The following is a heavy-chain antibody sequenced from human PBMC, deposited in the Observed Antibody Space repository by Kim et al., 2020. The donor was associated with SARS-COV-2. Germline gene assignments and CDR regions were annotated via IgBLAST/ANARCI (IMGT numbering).Heavy chain of an antibody. CDR2: IKRNGSEK. Sequence: GGSLRLSCAASGFTFTTYWMSWVRQAPGKGLEWVANIKRNGSEKYYVDSVKGRFTISRDNAKNSLYLQMNSLRAEDTAVYYCARGGGYSAFDSWGQGTLVTVSS. J-gene: IGHJ5*01. CDR1: GFTFTTYW. D-gene: IGHD5-12*01. CDR3: ARGGGYSAFDS. V-gene: IGHV3-7*05.